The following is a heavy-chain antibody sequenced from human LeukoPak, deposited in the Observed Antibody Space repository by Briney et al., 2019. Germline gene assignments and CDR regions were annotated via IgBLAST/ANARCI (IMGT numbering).Heavy chain of an antibody. J-gene: IGHJ4*02. V-gene: IGHV6-1*01. CDR3: AKDRVRFLEWLLGLAVDY. D-gene: IGHD3-3*01. CDR1: GDSVSSNSAA. Sequence: SQTLSLTCAISGDSVSSNSAAWSWIRQSPSRGLEWLGRTYYRSKWYNDYAVSVTSRTTINPDTSKNQFSLQLNSVTPEDTAVYYCAKDRVRFLEWLLGLAVDYWGQGTLVTVSS. CDR2: TYYRSKWYN.